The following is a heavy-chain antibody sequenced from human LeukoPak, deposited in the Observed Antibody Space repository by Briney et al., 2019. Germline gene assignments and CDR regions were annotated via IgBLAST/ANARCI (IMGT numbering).Heavy chain of an antibody. CDR1: GFTFSSYE. CDR2: ISSSGSTI. Sequence: PGGSLRLSCAASGFTFSSYEMNWVRQAPGKGLEWVSYISSSGSTIYYADSVKGRFTISRDNSKNTLYLQMNSLRTEDTAVYYCAKDLLIASATAYENSAYDMWGQGTMVTVSS. J-gene: IGHJ3*02. CDR3: AKDLLIASATAYENSAYDM. V-gene: IGHV3-48*03. D-gene: IGHD2-15*01.